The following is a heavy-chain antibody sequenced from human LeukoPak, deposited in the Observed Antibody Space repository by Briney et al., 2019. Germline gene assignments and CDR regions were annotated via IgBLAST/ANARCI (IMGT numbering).Heavy chain of an antibody. V-gene: IGHV4-39*01. CDR3: ATPDYAEAFDI. CDR2: IYYSGST. J-gene: IGHJ3*02. CDR1: GGSISSSSYY. D-gene: IGHD4-17*01. Sequence: PSETLSLTCTVSGGSISSSSYYWGWIRQHPGKGLEWIGSIYYSGSTYYNPSLKSRVTISVDTSKNQFSLKLSSVTAADTAVYYCATPDYAEAFDIWGQGTMVTVSS.